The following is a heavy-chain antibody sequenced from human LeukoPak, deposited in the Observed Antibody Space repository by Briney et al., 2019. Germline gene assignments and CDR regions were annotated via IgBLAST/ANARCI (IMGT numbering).Heavy chain of an antibody. CDR1: GFTFSSYE. D-gene: IGHD4-17*01. Sequence: GGSLRLSCAASGFTFSSYEMNWVRQAPGKGLEWVSYISNSGSTIYYADSVKGRFTISRDNAKNTLYLQMNSLRREDTAVYYCARVRGDVYGDYRGYQFHGMDVWGQGTTVTVSS. V-gene: IGHV3-48*03. CDR3: ARVRGDVYGDYRGYQFHGMDV. CDR2: ISNSGSTI. J-gene: IGHJ6*02.